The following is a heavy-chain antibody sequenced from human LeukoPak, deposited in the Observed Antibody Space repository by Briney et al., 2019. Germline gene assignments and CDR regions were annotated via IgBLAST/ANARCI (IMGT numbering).Heavy chain of an antibody. D-gene: IGHD3-3*01. J-gene: IGHJ3*02. CDR1: GGSFSGYY. V-gene: IGHV4-34*01. Sequence: SETLSLTCAVYGGSFSGYYWSWIRHPQGKGLEWIGEINHSGSTNYNPSLKSRVTISVDTSKNQFSLKLSSVTAADTAVYYCARDDYDFWSGPTDGAFDIWGQGTMVTVSS. CDR2: INHSGST. CDR3: ARDDYDFWSGPTDGAFDI.